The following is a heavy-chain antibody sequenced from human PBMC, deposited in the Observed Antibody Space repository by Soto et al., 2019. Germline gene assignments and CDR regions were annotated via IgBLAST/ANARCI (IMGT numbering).Heavy chain of an antibody. Sequence: LSLTCTVSGGSISSSSYYWGWIRQPPGKGLEWIGSIYYSGSTYYNPSLKSRVTISVDTSKNQFSLKLSSVTAADTAVYYCARHGGDIVVVPAATYYYYYGMDVWGQGTTVTVSS. CDR3: ARHGGDIVVVPAATYYYYYGMDV. CDR1: GGSISSSSYY. J-gene: IGHJ6*02. CDR2: IYYSGST. V-gene: IGHV4-39*01. D-gene: IGHD2-2*01.